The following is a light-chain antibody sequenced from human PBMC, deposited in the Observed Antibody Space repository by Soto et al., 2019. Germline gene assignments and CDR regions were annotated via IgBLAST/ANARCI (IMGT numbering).Light chain of an antibody. CDR3: SSYTSSSTLRWV. CDR2: EVS. J-gene: IGLJ3*02. Sequence: QSALTQPASVSGSPGQSITISCTGTSSDVGSYNYVSWYQHHPGKAPKLMIDEVSDRPSAVSNRFSGSKSGNTASLNISGLQAEDEADYSCSSYTSSSTLRWVFGGGTKLTVL. V-gene: IGLV2-14*01. CDR1: SSDVGSYNY.